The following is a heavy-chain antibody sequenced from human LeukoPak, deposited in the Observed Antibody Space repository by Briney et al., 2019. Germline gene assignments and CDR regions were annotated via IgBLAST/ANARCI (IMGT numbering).Heavy chain of an antibody. J-gene: IGHJ6*03. V-gene: IGHV3-33*06. D-gene: IGHD3-3*01. Sequence: GGSLRLSCAASGFTFSSYGMHWVRQAPGKGLEWVAVIWYDGGNKYYADSVKGRFTISRDNSKNTLYLQMNSLRAEDTAVYYCAKGRRRDDFWSVNTPGYYMDVWGKGTTVTVSS. CDR3: AKGRRRDDFWSVNTPGYYMDV. CDR2: IWYDGGNK. CDR1: GFTFSSYG.